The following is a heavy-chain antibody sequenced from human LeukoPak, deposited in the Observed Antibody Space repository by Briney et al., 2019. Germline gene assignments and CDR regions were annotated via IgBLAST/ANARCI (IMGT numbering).Heavy chain of an antibody. D-gene: IGHD3-10*01. CDR2: ISGSGGST. J-gene: IGHJ6*02. CDR1: GFTFSSYA. CDR3: AKELNGAYGLGSYYNFHYYYYGMDV. V-gene: IGHV3-23*01. Sequence: PGGSLRLSCAASGFTFSSYAMSWVRQAPGEGLEWVSAISGSGGSTYYADSVKGRFTISRDNSKNTLYLQMNSLRAEDTAVYYCAKELNGAYGLGSYYNFHYYYYGMDVWGQGTTVTVSS.